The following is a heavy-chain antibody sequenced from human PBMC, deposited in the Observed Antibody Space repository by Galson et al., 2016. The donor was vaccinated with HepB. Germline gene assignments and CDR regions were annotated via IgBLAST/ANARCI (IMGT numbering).Heavy chain of an antibody. CDR3: AKDPYAVVSRPEYFQH. Sequence: SLRLSCAASGFTFSSYGMHWVRQAPGKGLEWVAVISYDGNNKFYADSVKGRFTISRDNSKNTLFLQLNSLRAEDTAVYYCAKDPYAVVSRPEYFQHWGQGTLVTVSS. CDR2: ISYDGNNK. V-gene: IGHV3-30*18. J-gene: IGHJ1*01. CDR1: GFTFSSYG. D-gene: IGHD2-2*01.